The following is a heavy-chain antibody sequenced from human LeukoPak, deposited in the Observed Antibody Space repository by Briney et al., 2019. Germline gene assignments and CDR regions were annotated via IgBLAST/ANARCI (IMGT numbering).Heavy chain of an antibody. D-gene: IGHD5-24*01. V-gene: IGHV3-11*06. Sequence: GGSLRLSCAASGFTFSDYFMSWIRQAPGKGLEWVSYISDSSTHTDYADSVKGRFTISRDNAKNSLYLQLNSLRAEDTAVYYCARGALSRDGYNLWGQGTLVTVSS. CDR3: ARGALSRDGYNL. CDR1: GFTFSDYF. J-gene: IGHJ4*02. CDR2: ISDSSTHT.